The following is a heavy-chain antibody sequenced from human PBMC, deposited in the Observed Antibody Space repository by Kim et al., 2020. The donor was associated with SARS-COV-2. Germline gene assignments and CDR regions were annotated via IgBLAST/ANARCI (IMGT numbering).Heavy chain of an antibody. CDR3: ATEQWLGLTDY. CDR1: GFTFSSYW. Sequence: GGSLRLSCAASGFTFSSYWMHWVRQAPGKGLVWVSRINSDGSSTSYADSVKGRFTISRDNAKNTLYLQMNSLRAEDTAVYYCATEQWLGLTDYWGQGTLVTVSS. V-gene: IGHV3-74*01. CDR2: INSDGSST. J-gene: IGHJ4*02. D-gene: IGHD6-19*01.